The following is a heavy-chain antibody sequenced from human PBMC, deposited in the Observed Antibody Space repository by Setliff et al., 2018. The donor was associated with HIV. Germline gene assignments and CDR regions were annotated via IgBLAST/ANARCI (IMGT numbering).Heavy chain of an antibody. CDR3: ARGGPTVAFGLDV. D-gene: IGHD4-17*01. J-gene: IGHJ6*02. V-gene: IGHV4-38-2*02. Sequence: SETLSLTCTVSGYSISSGYYWGWIRQPPGKGLEWIGSIYHSGSTYYNPSLKSRVSMSVDKSKNQFSVKLTSATAADTAVYYCARGGPTVAFGLDVWGQGTTVTVSS. CDR2: IYHSGST. CDR1: GYSISSGYY.